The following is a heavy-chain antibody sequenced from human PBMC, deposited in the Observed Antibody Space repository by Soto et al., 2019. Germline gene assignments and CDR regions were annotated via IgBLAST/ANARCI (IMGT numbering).Heavy chain of an antibody. V-gene: IGHV1-69*13. CDR1: GDSFKKYV. CDR2: FIPLFGTP. CDR3: ARGLTVYPAVLHYRYAMDV. J-gene: IGHJ6*02. D-gene: IGHD2-2*01. Sequence: SVKVCCKASGDSFKKYVFSWVRQAPGQGLEWMGGFIPLFGTPNYAQEFQGRVTIIANESTSTLYMEMSSLTSGDSAVYYCARGLTVYPAVLHYRYAMDVWS.